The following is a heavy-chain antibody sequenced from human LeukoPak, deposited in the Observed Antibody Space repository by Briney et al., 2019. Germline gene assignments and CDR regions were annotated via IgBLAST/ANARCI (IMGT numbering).Heavy chain of an antibody. D-gene: IGHD3-10*01. CDR1: GFTFGRYA. CDR2: ISGSSGDI. J-gene: IGHJ5*02. V-gene: IGHV3-23*01. Sequence: GGSLRLSCAGSGFTFGRYAMSWIRQVPGKGLEWVSAISGSSGDIFYTDSVKGRFTISRDNSKNTLYLQMNSLRAGDTAVYYCAKDRFGSGSPHWFGPWGQGTLVTVSS. CDR3: AKDRFGSGSPHWFGP.